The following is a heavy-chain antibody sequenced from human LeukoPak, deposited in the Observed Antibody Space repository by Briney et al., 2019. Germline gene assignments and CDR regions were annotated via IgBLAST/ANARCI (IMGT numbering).Heavy chain of an antibody. CDR1: GYTFTSYG. V-gene: IGHV1-18*01. J-gene: IGHJ4*02. Sequence: ASVKVSCKASGYTFTSYGISWVRQAPGQGLEWMGWISAYNGNTNYAQKLQGRVTMTTDTSTSTAYMELRSLRSDDTVVYYCARDRVMGGSWSGYPVDYWGQGTLVTVSS. D-gene: IGHD3-3*01. CDR2: ISAYNGNT. CDR3: ARDRVMGGSWSGYPVDY.